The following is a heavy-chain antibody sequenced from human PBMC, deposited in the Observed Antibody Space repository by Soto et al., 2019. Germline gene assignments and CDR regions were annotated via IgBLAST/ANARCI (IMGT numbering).Heavy chain of an antibody. CDR2: IHPHDSDV. J-gene: IGHJ6*02. Sequence: ESLKISCKASGYTFTNYWIAWVRQMPGKGLEWMGIIHPHDSDVKYSPSFQGLVTFSADKSINTAYAQWSSLKASDTALYYCARHVGGRDYYYGLDVWGQGTAVTVSS. V-gene: IGHV5-51*01. CDR1: GYTFTNYW. CDR3: ARHVGGRDYYYGLDV.